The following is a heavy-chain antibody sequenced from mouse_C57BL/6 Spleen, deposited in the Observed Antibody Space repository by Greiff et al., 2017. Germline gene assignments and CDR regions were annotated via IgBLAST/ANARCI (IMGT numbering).Heavy chain of an antibody. V-gene: IGHV1-52*01. Sequence: QVQLKQPGAELVRPGSSVKLSCTASGYTFTSYWMHWVKQRPIQGLEWIGNIDPSDSATHYNQKFKDKATLTVDKSSSTAYMQLSSLTSEDSAVYVWARDGYDDGRYYVDYWGQGATRTVSA. D-gene: IGHD2-2*01. J-gene: IGHJ2*01. CDR2: IDPSDSAT. CDR1: GYTFTSYW. CDR3: ARDGYDDGRYYVDY.